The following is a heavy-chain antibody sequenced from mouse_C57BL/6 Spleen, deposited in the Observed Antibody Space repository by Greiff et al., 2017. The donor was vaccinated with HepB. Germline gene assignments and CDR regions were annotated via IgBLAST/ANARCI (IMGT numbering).Heavy chain of an antibody. D-gene: IGHD2-2*01. V-gene: IGHV1-4*01. CDR2: INPSSGYT. CDR1: GYTFTSYT. J-gene: IGHJ2*01. CDR3: ATGYDGEDFDY. Sequence: VKLMESGAELARPGASVKMSCKASGYTFTSYTMHWVKQRPGQGLEWIGYINPSSGYTKYNQKFKDKATLTADKSSSTAYMQLSRLTSEDSAVYYCATGYDGEDFDYWGQGTTLTVSS.